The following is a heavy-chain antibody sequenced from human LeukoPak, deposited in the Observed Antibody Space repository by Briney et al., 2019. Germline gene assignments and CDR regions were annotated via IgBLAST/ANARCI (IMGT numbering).Heavy chain of an antibody. Sequence: SVKVSCKASGGTFSSYAISWVRQAPGKGLEWMGGIIPIFGTANYAQKFQGRVTITADESTSTAYMELSSLRSEDTAVYYCARYMYDYGDYHFDYWGQGTLVTVSS. V-gene: IGHV1-69*13. CDR2: IIPIFGTA. CDR1: GGTFSSYA. D-gene: IGHD4-17*01. CDR3: ARYMYDYGDYHFDY. J-gene: IGHJ4*02.